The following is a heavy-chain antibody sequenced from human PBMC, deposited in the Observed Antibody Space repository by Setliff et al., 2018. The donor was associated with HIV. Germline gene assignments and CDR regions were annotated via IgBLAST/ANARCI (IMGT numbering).Heavy chain of an antibody. CDR3: ARDSIEVVVDGPHAVFDV. D-gene: IGHD2-15*01. CDR2: IHTSGST. V-gene: IGHV4-4*07. CDR1: GDSIGYYS. J-gene: IGHJ3*01. Sequence: PSETLSLTCTVSGDSIGYYSWSWIRQPAGRGLEWMGRIHTSGSTNYNPSLTSRVTLSVDTSKNQFFLKLTSLSAADTAVYYCARDSIEVVVDGPHAVFDVWGRGTTVTVSS.